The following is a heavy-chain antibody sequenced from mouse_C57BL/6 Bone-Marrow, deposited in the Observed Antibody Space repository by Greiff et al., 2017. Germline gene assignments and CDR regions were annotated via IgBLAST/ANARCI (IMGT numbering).Heavy chain of an antibody. CDR1: GYTFTSYW. CDR3: AREDIYYGNHGSYYYAMDY. D-gene: IGHD2-1*01. CDR2: IDPSDSYT. Sequence: QVQLQQPGAELVKPGASVKLSCKASGYTFTSYWMQWVKQRPGQGLEWIGEIDPSDSYTNYNQKFKGKATLTVDTSSSTAYMQLSSLTSEDSAVYYCAREDIYYGNHGSYYYAMDYWGQGTSVTVSS. V-gene: IGHV1-50*01. J-gene: IGHJ4*01.